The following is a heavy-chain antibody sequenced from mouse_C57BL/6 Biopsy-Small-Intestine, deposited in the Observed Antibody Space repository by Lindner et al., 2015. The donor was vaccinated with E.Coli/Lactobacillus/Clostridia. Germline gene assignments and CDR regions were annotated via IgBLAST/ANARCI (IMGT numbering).Heavy chain of an antibody. D-gene: IGHD2-5*01. J-gene: IGHJ2*01. Sequence: VQLQESGPELVKPGASVKIPCKASGYTFTDYNMDWVEQSHGKSLEWIGDINPNNGGTIYNQKFKGKATLTVDKSSSTAYMELRSLTSEDTAVYYCARGGASYYSNFDYWGQGTTLTVSS. CDR3: ARGGASYYSNFDY. CDR1: GYTFTDYN. CDR2: INPNNGGT. V-gene: IGHV1-18*01.